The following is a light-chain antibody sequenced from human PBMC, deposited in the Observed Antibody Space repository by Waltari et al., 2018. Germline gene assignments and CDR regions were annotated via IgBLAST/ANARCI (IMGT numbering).Light chain of an antibody. CDR1: RSNIAAGYG. CDR3: QSYDSSLRGFYV. CDR2: DNT. Sequence: QSVLTQPPSLSGPPGPRVPISCTGSRSNIAAGYGLPLYQQVPGTARKLLIDDNTNRPSGVPARFSGSKCGTSASLAITGLQAEDEADYYCQSYDSSLRGFYVFGTGTKVTV. J-gene: IGLJ1*01. V-gene: IGLV1-40*01.